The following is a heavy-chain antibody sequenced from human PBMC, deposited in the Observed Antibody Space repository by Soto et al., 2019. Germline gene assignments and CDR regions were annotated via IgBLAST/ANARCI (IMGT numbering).Heavy chain of an antibody. Sequence: QGQLVQSGAEVKKPGSSVKVSCKASGGTFSSYAISWVRQAPGHGLEWMGGIIPIFGTANYAQKFQGRYTITADESTSTAYMELSGLRSEDTAGYSGARAGVATMIEDDDYYGMDFWVRGTTVIVSS. CDR2: IIPIFGTA. J-gene: IGHJ6*02. V-gene: IGHV1-69*01. CDR3: ARAGVATMIEDDDYYGMDF. CDR1: GGTFSSYA. D-gene: IGHD5-12*01.